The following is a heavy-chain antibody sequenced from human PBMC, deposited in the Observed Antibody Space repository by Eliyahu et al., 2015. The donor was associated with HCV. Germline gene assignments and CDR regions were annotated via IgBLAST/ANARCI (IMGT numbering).Heavy chain of an antibody. J-gene: IGHJ6*03. V-gene: IGHV3-30*18. CDR1: GFTFXNYG. CDR2: ISYDGSKK. CDR3: AKEGYSNYHYYYYMDV. D-gene: IGHD4-11*01. Sequence: QVQLVESGGGVVQPGRSLRLSCAASGFTFXNYGMHWXRQAPGKGLEWVALISYDGSKKYYEDSVKGRFTISRDNSKNTLYLQMNSLRAEDTAVYFCAKEGYSNYHYYYYMDVWGKGTTVTVSS.